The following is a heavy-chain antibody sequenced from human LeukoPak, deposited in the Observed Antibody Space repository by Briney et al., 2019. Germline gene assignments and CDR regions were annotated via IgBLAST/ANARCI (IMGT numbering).Heavy chain of an antibody. CDR2: IYNSGST. V-gene: IGHV4-59*08. J-gene: IGHJ4*02. CDR3: ARNYYDTKKPWD. Sequence: SETLSLTCTVSGDSFSYFYWSWIRQPPGKGLEWIGYIYNSGSTSYNPSLKSRVTMSVDTSKNQFSLKLSSVTAADTAVYFCARNYYDTKKPWDWGQGTLVTVSS. CDR1: GDSFSYFY. D-gene: IGHD3-22*01.